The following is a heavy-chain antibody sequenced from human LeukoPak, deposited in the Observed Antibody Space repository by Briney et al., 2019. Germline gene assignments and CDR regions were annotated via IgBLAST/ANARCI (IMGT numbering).Heavy chain of an antibody. CDR1: GYSISSGYY. CDR3: ARGYQLLSSI. J-gene: IGHJ4*02. CDR2: IYHSGST. D-gene: IGHD2-2*01. Sequence: SETLSLTCTVSGYSISSGYYWGWIRQPPGKGRGWIGSIYHSGSTYYNPSLKSRVTISVDTSKNQFSLKLSSVTAADTAVYYCARGYQLLSSIWGQGTLVTVSS. V-gene: IGHV4-38-2*02.